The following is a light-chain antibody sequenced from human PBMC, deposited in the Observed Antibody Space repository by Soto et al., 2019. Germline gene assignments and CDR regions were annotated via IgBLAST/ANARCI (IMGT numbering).Light chain of an antibody. CDR2: AVS. V-gene: IGLV2-14*01. Sequence: QSALTQPASVSGSPGQSITISCTGTSSDVGGFLYVSWFQQHPGKAPKLMMYAVSNRPSGISNRFSGSKSGNTASLTISGLQAEDEADYYCSSYSSSSTLVVFGGGTKVTVL. CDR3: SSYSSSSTLVV. CDR1: SSDVGGFLY. J-gene: IGLJ2*01.